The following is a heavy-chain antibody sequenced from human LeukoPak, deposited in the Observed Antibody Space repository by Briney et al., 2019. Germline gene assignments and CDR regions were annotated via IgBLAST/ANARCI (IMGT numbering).Heavy chain of an antibody. CDR3: ARAYGSGWNELDY. CDR1: GYTFTNYT. Sequence: ASVKVSCKASGYTFTNYTINWVRQAPGQGLEWRGWININTGNPTYAQGFTGRFVFSLDTSVSTAYLQISSLKTEDTAVYYCARAYGSGWNELDYWGQGTLVTVSS. J-gene: IGHJ4*02. V-gene: IGHV7-4-1*02. CDR2: ININTGNP. D-gene: IGHD6-19*01.